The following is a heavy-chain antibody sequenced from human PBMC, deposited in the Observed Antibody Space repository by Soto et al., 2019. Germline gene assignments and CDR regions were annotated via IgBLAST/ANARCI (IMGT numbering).Heavy chain of an antibody. CDR3: ARASVLGYSGYEGLY. D-gene: IGHD5-12*01. CDR2: INPNSGGT. J-gene: IGHJ4*02. V-gene: IGHV1-2*02. Sequence: ASVKVSYKASGYTFTGYYMHWVRQAPGQGLEWMGWINPNSGGTNYAQKFQGRVTMTRDTSISTAYMELSRLRSDDTAVYYCARASVLGYSGYEGLYWGQGTLVTVSS. CDR1: GYTFTGYY.